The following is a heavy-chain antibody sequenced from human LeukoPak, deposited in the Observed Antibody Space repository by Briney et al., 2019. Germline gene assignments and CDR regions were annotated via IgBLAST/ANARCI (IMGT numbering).Heavy chain of an antibody. V-gene: IGHV3-30*18. CDR1: AFTLSNYG. CDR3: AKDPGTAVAGITRYFDF. D-gene: IGHD6-19*01. J-gene: IGHJ2*01. Sequence: PGGSLRLSCAASAFTLSNYGMHWVRQAPGKGLEWVALISYDGSDKYYADSVKGRFTISRDNSKNTLYLQMISLRPEDTAVYYCAKDPGTAVAGITRYFDFWGRGTLVTVSS. CDR2: ISYDGSDK.